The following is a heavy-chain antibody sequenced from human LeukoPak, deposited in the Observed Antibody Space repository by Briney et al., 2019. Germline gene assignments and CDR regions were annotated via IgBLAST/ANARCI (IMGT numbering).Heavy chain of an antibody. V-gene: IGHV4-59*08. D-gene: IGHD5-12*01. Sequence: SETLSLTCTVPGGSISSYFWSWLRQPPGKRLEWIGYISYSGNTDYNPSLKSRVTLSVDTSKNRLSLKLSSVTAADTAVYYCARKSSRGGFNGYDYWYFDLWGRGTLVTVSS. CDR3: ARKSSRGGFNGYDYWYFDL. J-gene: IGHJ2*01. CDR1: GGSISSYF. CDR2: ISYSGNT.